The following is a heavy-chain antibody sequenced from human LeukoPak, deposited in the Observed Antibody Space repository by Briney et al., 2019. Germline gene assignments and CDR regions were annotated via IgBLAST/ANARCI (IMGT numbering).Heavy chain of an antibody. CDR1: GGSISSYY. Sequence: SETLSLTCTVSGGSISSYYWSWIRQPPGKGLEWIGYIYYSGSTNYNPSRTSRVTISVDTSKNQFSLKLSSVTAADTAVYYCARRSTGGGEYYFDYWGQGTLVTVSS. V-gene: IGHV4-59*01. CDR3: ARRSTGGGEYYFDY. D-gene: IGHD2-15*01. CDR2: IYYSGST. J-gene: IGHJ4*02.